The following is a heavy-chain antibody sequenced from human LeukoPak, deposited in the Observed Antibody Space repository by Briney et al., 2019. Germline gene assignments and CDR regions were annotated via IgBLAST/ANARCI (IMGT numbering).Heavy chain of an antibody. Sequence: KASETLSLTCAVSGGSIRSGGYYWGWIRQHPGKGLEWIGYIYYSGVTYYNPSLKSRVTISVGTSTNQLSLKLSSVTAADSAVYYCAKEGAYCGGDCYLDYWGQGTLVTVSS. D-gene: IGHD2-21*02. V-gene: IGHV4-31*11. CDR1: GGSIRSGGYY. J-gene: IGHJ4*02. CDR2: IYYSGVT. CDR3: AKEGAYCGGDCYLDY.